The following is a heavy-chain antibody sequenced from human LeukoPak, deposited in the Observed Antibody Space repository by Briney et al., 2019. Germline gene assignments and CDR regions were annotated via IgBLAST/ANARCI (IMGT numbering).Heavy chain of an antibody. V-gene: IGHV1-2*02. CDR1: GYSFAGYY. CDR2: INPNTGGT. CDR3: ARELSPSSGWFGDY. D-gene: IGHD6-19*01. Sequence: ASVKVSCKASGYSFAGYYLHWVRQSAGQGLEWMGWINPNTGGTNYAQTFQGRVTMTRDTSIRTAYMQLSSLKSDDTAVYYCARELSPSSGWFGDYCGQGTLITVSS. J-gene: IGHJ4*02.